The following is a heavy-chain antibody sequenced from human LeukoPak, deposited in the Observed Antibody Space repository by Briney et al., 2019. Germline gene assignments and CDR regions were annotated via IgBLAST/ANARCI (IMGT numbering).Heavy chain of an antibody. V-gene: IGHV1-69*04. J-gene: IGHJ4*02. CDR2: IIPILGIA. CDR1: GGTFSSYA. Sequence: EASVKVSCKASGGTFSSYAISWVRQAPGQGLEWMGRIIPILGIANYAQKFQGRVTITADKSTSTAYMELSSLRSEDTAVYYCARSTVTRNFDYWGQGTLVTVSS. CDR3: ARSTVTRNFDY. D-gene: IGHD4-17*01.